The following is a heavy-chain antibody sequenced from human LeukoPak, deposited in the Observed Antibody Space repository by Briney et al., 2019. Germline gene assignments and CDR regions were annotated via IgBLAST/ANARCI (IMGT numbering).Heavy chain of an antibody. Sequence: PSQTLSLTCTVSGGSISSGSYYWSWIRQPPGKGLEWIGEINHSGSTNYNPSLKSRVTISVDTSKNQFSLKLTSVTAADTAVYYCARVYYYDSSDYYDTSCFDYWGQGTLVTVSS. CDR1: GGSISSGSYY. V-gene: IGHV4-39*07. CDR3: ARVYYYDSSDYYDTSCFDY. D-gene: IGHD3-22*01. J-gene: IGHJ4*02. CDR2: INHSGST.